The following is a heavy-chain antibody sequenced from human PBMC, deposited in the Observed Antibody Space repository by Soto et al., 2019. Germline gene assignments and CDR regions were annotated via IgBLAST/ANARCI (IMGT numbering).Heavy chain of an antibody. Sequence: SETLSLTCAVSSGSISSSNWWSWVRQPPGKGLEWIGEIYHSGSTNYNPSLKSRVTISVDKSKNQVSLKLSSVTAADTAVYYCARGRSSASGVVYDYYYYMDVWGKGTTVTVSS. D-gene: IGHD6-6*01. J-gene: IGHJ6*03. CDR2: IYHSGST. V-gene: IGHV4-4*02. CDR3: ARGRSSASGVVYDYYYYMDV. CDR1: SGSISSSNW.